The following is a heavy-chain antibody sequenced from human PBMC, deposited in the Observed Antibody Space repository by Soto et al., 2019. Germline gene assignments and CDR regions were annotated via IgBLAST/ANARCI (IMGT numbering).Heavy chain of an antibody. D-gene: IGHD1-26*01. CDR3: ARGGTGSIDY. J-gene: IGHJ4*02. CDR1: GDSISSTNW. V-gene: IGHV4-4*02. Sequence: QVHLQESGPGLVKPSGTLSLTCAVSGDSISSTNWWSWVCQPPGKGLDWIGEIYHSGSTNYNPSRKRRVTISVDKSKNQFSLKLSSVTAADTAVYYCARGGTGSIDYWGQGTLVTVSS. CDR2: IYHSGST.